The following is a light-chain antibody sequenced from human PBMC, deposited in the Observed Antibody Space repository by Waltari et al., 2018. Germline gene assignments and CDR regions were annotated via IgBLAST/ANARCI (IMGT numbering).Light chain of an antibody. V-gene: IGLV1-51*01. Sequence: QSVLTQPPSMSAAPGQKVTLSCSGSSSNIGNNYVSWYQHLPGTAPKLLIYDNNKRPSGIPDRFSGSKSGTSATLGITGLQTGDEADYYCGTWDSSLSGGQEVFGGGTKLTVL. CDR3: GTWDSSLSGGQEV. CDR2: DNN. CDR1: SSNIGNNY. J-gene: IGLJ3*02.